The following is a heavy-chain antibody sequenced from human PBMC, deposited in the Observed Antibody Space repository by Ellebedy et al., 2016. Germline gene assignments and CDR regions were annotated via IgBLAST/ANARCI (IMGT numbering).Heavy chain of an antibody. CDR3: ARPPGNCEGFSFGIDCFYWYFDL. J-gene: IGHJ2*01. D-gene: IGHD2-21*02. Sequence: GGSLRLSXAASGFTFSRYSMAWLRQAPGKGLEWLSYISSGSESIFYADSVKGRFIVSRDNADNSLHLQINSLTSEDTALYYCARPPGNCEGFSFGIDCFYWYFDLWGRGTQVTVSS. CDR2: ISSGSESI. V-gene: IGHV3-48*04. CDR1: GFTFSRYS.